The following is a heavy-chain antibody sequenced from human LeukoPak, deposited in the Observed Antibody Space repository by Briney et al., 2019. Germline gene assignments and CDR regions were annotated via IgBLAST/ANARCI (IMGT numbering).Heavy chain of an antibody. CDR1: GGSISSGGYS. J-gene: IGHJ2*01. CDR3: ARRAGYCSGGSCYSAWYFDL. D-gene: IGHD2-15*01. Sequence: SETLSLTCAVSGGSISSGGYSWSWIRQPPGKGLEWIGYIYHSGSTYYDPSLKSRVTISVDRSKNQFSLKLSSVTAAYTAVYYCARRAGYCSGGSCYSAWYFDLWGRGTLVTVSS. V-gene: IGHV4-30-2*01. CDR2: IYHSGST.